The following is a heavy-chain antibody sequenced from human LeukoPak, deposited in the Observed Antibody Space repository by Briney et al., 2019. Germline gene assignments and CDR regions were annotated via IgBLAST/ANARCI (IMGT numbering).Heavy chain of an antibody. Sequence: ASVKVSCKASGGTFSSYAISWVRQAPGQGLEWMGGIIPIFGTANYAQKFQGRVTITTDESTSTAYMELSSLRSEDTAVYYCARICSGGSCYNDYRGQGTLVTVSS. J-gene: IGHJ4*02. CDR3: ARICSGGSCYNDY. CDR1: GGTFSSYA. D-gene: IGHD2-15*01. CDR2: IIPIFGTA. V-gene: IGHV1-69*05.